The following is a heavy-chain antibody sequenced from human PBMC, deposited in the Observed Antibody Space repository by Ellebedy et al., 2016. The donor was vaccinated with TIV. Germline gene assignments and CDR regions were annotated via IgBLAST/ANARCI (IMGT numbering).Heavy chain of an antibody. D-gene: IGHD2-2*01. Sequence: GGSLRLXCAASGFSFTSHAMNWVRQAPGKGLEWVSTVSGSGDNTYYADSVKGRFTVSRDNSKDTLYLEMESLRAEDTAVYYCAKGAPYQLLVPYYFDSWGQGTLVTVSS. CDR2: VSGSGDNT. J-gene: IGHJ4*02. CDR1: GFSFTSHA. CDR3: AKGAPYQLLVPYYFDS. V-gene: IGHV3-23*01.